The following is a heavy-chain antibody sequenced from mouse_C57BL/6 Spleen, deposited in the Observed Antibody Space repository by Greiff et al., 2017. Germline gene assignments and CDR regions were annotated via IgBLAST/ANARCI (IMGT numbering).Heavy chain of an antibody. Sequence: EVQLQQSGPELVKPGASVKISCKASGYSFTDYNMNWVKQSNGKSLEWIGVINPNYGTTSYNQKFKGKATWTVDQSSSTAYMQLNSLTSEDAAVYYCARRDGYQGDYFDYWGQGTTLTVSS. CDR2: INPNYGTT. J-gene: IGHJ2*01. D-gene: IGHD2-3*01. CDR3: ARRDGYQGDYFDY. CDR1: GYSFTDYN. V-gene: IGHV1-39*01.